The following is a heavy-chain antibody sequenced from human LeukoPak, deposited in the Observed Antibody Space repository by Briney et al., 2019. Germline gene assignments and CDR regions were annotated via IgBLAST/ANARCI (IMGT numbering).Heavy chain of an antibody. Sequence: GGSLRLSCAASGFTFSSYGMHWVRQAPGKGLEWVAVISYDGSNKYYADSVKGRFAISRDNPKNTLYLQMNSLRAEDTAVYYCAKDLTSRDIVVVPAAFGDYWGQGTLVTVSS. V-gene: IGHV3-30*18. D-gene: IGHD2-2*01. CDR1: GFTFSSYG. J-gene: IGHJ4*02. CDR2: ISYDGSNK. CDR3: AKDLTSRDIVVVPAAFGDY.